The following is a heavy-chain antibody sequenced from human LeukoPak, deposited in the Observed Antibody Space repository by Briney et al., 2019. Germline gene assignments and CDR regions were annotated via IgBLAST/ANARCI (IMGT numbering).Heavy chain of an antibody. Sequence: GGSLSLSCAASGFTFSDYSMNWVRQAPGRGLEWLSYIGLASGFTSYADSVKGRFTIPSDTARNSLYLHLNSLRAEDTAVYFCARDHNWAFDSWGQGTLVTVSS. CDR1: GFTFSDYS. CDR2: IGLASGFT. CDR3: ARDHNWAFDS. D-gene: IGHD1-20*01. J-gene: IGHJ4*02. V-gene: IGHV3-21*05.